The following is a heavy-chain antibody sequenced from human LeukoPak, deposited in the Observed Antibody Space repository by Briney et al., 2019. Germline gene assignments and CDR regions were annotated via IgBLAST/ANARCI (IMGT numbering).Heavy chain of an antibody. CDR3: ARHQVGGTYPLDY. J-gene: IGHJ4*02. Sequence: GGSLRLSCAASGFNFSSYWMTWVRQAPGKGLEGVAKVKHDGSVKDYVDSVRGRFTIFRDNAENSVYLQMNSLRAEDTGLYYCARHQVGGTYPLDYWGQGTLVTASS. CDR1: GFNFSSYW. CDR2: VKHDGSVK. D-gene: IGHD6-19*01. V-gene: IGHV3-7*01.